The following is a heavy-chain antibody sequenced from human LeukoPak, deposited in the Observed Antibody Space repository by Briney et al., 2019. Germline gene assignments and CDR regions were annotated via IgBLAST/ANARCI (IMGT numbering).Heavy chain of an antibody. J-gene: IGHJ4*02. V-gene: IGHV1-2*06. CDR3: ARLYYYDSSGYYYAFDY. CDR1: GYTFTGYY. CDR2: INPNSDGT. D-gene: IGHD3-22*01. Sequence: GASVKVSCKASGYTFTGYYMHWVRQAPGQGLEWMGRINPNSDGTNYAQKFQGRVTMTRDTSISTAYMELSRLRSDDTAVYYCARLYYYDSSGYYYAFDYWGQGTLVTVSS.